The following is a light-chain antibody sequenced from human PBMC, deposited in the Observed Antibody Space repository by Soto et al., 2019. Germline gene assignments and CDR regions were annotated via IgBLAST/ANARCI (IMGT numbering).Light chain of an antibody. CDR1: SSDVGGYNY. CDR2: EVT. V-gene: IGLV2-14*01. J-gene: IGLJ1*01. Sequence: QSVLTQPASVSGSPGQSITISCTGTSSDVGGYNYVSWYQHHPGKAPKLMIYEVTNRPSGVSNRFSGSKSGNTASLTISGLQAEDEPDYYCSSYTSSSSPYVFGTGTKLTVL. CDR3: SSYTSSSSPYV.